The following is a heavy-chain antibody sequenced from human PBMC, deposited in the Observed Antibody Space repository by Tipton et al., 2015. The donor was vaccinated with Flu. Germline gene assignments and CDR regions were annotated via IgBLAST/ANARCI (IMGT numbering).Heavy chain of an antibody. V-gene: IGHV4-4*07. CDR2: IYTSGST. CDR3: ARDRLSRGFDP. D-gene: IGHD6-6*01. CDR1: GGSFSSYY. J-gene: IGHJ5*02. Sequence: TLSLICAVYGGSFSSYYWSWIRQPAGKGLEWIGRIYTSGSTNYNPSLKSRVTMSVDTSKNQFSLKLYSVTAADTAVYYCARDRLSRGFDPWGQGTLVTVSS.